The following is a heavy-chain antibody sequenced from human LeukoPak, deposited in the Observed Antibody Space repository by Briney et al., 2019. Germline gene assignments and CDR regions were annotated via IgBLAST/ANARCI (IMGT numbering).Heavy chain of an antibody. CDR2: ISSSGSTI. Sequence: GGSLRLSCAASGFTFSRYEINWVRQAPGKGLEWVSYISSSGSTIYYADSVKGRFTISRDNAKNSLYLQMNSLRAEDTAVSYCAILYLPLLLEFVCDYWGQGTLVTVSS. J-gene: IGHJ4*02. V-gene: IGHV3-48*03. D-gene: IGHD2-21*02. CDR1: GFTFSRYE. CDR3: AILYLPLLLEFVCDY.